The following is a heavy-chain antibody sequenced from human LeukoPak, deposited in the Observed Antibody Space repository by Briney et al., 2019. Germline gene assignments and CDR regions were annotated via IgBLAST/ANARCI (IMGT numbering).Heavy chain of an antibody. CDR3: ARLVDAPRYFDY. Sequence: PSETLSLTCTVSGGSFSSSSYYWVWIRQSPGKGLEWIGSISYSGTTYYNASLKSRVTISVDTSKNQFSLNLSSVTAADTAVYYCARLVDAPRYFDYWGQGTPVTVSA. J-gene: IGHJ4*02. D-gene: IGHD2-21*01. CDR1: GGSFSSSSYY. CDR2: ISYSGTT. V-gene: IGHV4-39*01.